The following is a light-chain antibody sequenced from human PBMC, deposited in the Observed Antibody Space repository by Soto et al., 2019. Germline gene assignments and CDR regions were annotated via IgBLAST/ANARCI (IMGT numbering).Light chain of an antibody. CDR1: SNDVGGYQL. CDR2: DVR. CDR3: CSYAGRYTWV. J-gene: IGLJ3*02. Sequence: QSVLTQPRSVSGSPGQSVTISCTGTSNDVGGYQLVSWYQHHPGKAPRVILYDVRKRPSGVPDRFSGSKSGNTASLTISGLRGDDEADYYCCSYAGRYTWVFGGGTQLTVL. V-gene: IGLV2-11*01.